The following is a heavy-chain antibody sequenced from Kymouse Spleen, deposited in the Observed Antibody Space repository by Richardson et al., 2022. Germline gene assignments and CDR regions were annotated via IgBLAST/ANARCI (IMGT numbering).Heavy chain of an antibody. Sequence: QLQLQESGPGLVKPSETLSLTCTVSGGSISSSSYYWGWIRQPPGKGLEWIGSIYYSGSTYYNPSLKSRVTISVDTSKNQFSLKLSSVTAADTAVYYCASLLLWFGESPMDVWGQGTTVTVSS. V-gene: IGHV4-39*01. J-gene: IGHJ6*02. D-gene: IGHD3-10*01. CDR3: ASLLLWFGESPMDV. CDR2: IYYSGST. CDR1: GGSISSSSYY.